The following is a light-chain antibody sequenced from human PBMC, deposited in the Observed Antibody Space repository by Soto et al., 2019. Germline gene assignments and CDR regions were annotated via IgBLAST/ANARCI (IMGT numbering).Light chain of an antibody. CDR3: QQYGSSPPD. Sequence: EIVLTQSPGTLSLSAGEGATLSCRASQSVSSSDLAWYQQKPGQAPRLLIYAASSRATGIPDRFRGSGSGTDFTLTISRLEPEDFAVYYCQQYGSSPPDFGGGTKVEIK. CDR2: AAS. V-gene: IGKV3-20*01. CDR1: QSVSSSD. J-gene: IGKJ4*01.